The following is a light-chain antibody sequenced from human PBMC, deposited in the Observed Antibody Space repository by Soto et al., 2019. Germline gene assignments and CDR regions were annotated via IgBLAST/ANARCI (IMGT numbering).Light chain of an antibody. V-gene: IGLV2-14*01. J-gene: IGLJ2*01. Sequence: QSVLTQPASVSGSPGQSITISCTGTSSDVGAYNYVSWYQQYPGKAPKLMIFDVSNRPSGVSNRFSGSKSGNTASLTISGLQAEDEADYHCSSYTTSSPVVFGGGSKVTVL. CDR3: SSYTTSSPVV. CDR1: SSDVGAYNY. CDR2: DVS.